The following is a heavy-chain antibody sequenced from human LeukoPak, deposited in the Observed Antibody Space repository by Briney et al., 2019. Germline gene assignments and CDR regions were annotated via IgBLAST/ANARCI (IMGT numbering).Heavy chain of an antibody. V-gene: IGHV3-21*01. J-gene: IGHJ3*02. CDR3: ARDAAKGYCSGGSCDAFDI. Sequence: PGGSLRLSCAASGFTLSTYTMNWVRQAPGKGLEWVSSISSSSSYIYYADSVKGRFTISRDNSKNTLYLQMNSLRAEDTAVYYCARDAAKGYCSGGSCDAFDIWGQGTMVTVSS. CDR2: ISSSSSYI. CDR1: GFTLSTYT. D-gene: IGHD2-15*01.